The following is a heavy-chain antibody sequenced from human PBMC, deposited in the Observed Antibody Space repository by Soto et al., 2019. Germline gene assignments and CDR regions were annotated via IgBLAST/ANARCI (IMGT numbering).Heavy chain of an antibody. J-gene: IGHJ5*02. CDR3: ARDREYYYDSSGYYGP. D-gene: IGHD3-22*01. Sequence: GASVKVSCKASGYTFTTYGISWVRQAPGQGLEWMGWISPYNGNTNYAQKLQGRVTMTTDTSTSTAYMELRSLRPDDTAVYYCARDREYYYDSSGYYGPWGQGTLVTVSS. CDR1: GYTFTTYG. V-gene: IGHV1-18*01. CDR2: ISPYNGNT.